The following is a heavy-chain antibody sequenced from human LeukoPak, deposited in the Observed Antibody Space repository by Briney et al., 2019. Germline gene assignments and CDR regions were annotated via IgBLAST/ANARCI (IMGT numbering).Heavy chain of an antibody. D-gene: IGHD3-22*01. V-gene: IGHV4-4*07. CDR2: IYTSGST. J-gene: IGHJ4*02. CDR3: ATGTYYYDTSGSLLDY. Sequence: SETLSLTCTVSGGSISSYYWSWIRQPAGKGLEWIGRIYTSGSTNYNPSLKSRVTMSVDTSKNQFSLKLSSVTAADTAVYYCATGTYYYDTSGSLLDYWGQGTLVTVSS. CDR1: GGSISSYY.